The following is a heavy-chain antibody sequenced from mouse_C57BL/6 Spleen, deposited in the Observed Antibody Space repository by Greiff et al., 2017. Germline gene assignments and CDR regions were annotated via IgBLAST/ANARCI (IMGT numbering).Heavy chain of an antibody. V-gene: IGHV1-4*01. J-gene: IGHJ1*03. CDR1: GYTFTSYT. CDR3: ATDKGRYFDV. CDR2: INPSSGYT. Sequence: ESGAELARPGASVKMSCKASGYTFTSYTMHWVKQRPGQGLEWIGYINPSSGYTKYNQKFKDKATLTADKSSSTAYMQLSSLTSEDSAVYYCATDKGRYFDVWGTGTTVTVSS.